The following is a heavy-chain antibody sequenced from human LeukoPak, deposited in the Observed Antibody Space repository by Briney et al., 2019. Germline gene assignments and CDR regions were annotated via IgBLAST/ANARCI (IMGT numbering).Heavy chain of an antibody. CDR2: IREDESAK. V-gene: IGHV3-7*01. J-gene: IGHJ4*02. CDR1: GFTFRSYW. D-gene: IGHD1-26*01. Sequence: GGSLRLSCAASGFTFRSYWMAWVRQAPGKGLEWVANIREDESAKHQADSVKGRFTISRDNAQNSVYLQMSSLRGEDTAVYYCARDVGGSLDYWGQGTLVTVSS. CDR3: ARDVGGSLDY.